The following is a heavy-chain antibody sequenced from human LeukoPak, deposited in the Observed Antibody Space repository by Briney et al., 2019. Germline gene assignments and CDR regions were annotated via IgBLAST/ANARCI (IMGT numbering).Heavy chain of an antibody. CDR2: ISGSGAST. V-gene: IGHV3-23*01. Sequence: GGSLRLSCAASGFTFNNYAMTWVRQAPGKGLEWVSGISGSGASTYYADSVKGRFTISRDNSKNTLYLQMNGLRAGDTAVYYCAKPRLSGYNIGWSWFDSWGQGTLVTVSS. D-gene: IGHD6-19*01. J-gene: IGHJ5*01. CDR3: AKPRLSGYNIGWSWFDS. CDR1: GFTFNNYA.